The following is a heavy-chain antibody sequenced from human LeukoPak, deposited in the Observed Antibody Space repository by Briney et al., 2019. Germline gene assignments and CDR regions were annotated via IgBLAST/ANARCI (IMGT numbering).Heavy chain of an antibody. CDR1: GFTFSSNW. J-gene: IGHJ4*02. Sequence: GFLRLSCAASGFTFSSNWMHWVRQAPGKGLVWVSRINEDGSTTNYADSVKGRFTISRDNAKNSVYLQMNSLRAEDTAVYYCARLVCSTIPCYGKFYFDSWGQGTLVPVSS. V-gene: IGHV3-74*01. D-gene: IGHD2-2*01. CDR2: INEDGSTT. CDR3: ARLVCSTIPCYGKFYFDS.